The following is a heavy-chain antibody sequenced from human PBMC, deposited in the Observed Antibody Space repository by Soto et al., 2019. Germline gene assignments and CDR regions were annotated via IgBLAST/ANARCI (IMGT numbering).Heavy chain of an antibody. J-gene: IGHJ4*02. CDR2: MNSDGRTT. CDR1: GFNFGNNW. CDR3: ATAEVDY. Sequence: EVQLVESGGGLVQPGGSLRLSCAASGFNFGNNWMHWVRQAPGKGLEWVSRMNSDGRTTNYADSVKGRFTVSRDNAKNTLYLQMNSLRAEDTAVYYCATAEVDYWGTGTLVTVSS. V-gene: IGHV3-74*01.